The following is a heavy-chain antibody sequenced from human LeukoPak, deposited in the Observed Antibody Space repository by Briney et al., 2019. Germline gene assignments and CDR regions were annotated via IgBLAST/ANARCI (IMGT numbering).Heavy chain of an antibody. V-gene: IGHV4-4*07. CDR3: ARSPLYSSGWVFDY. CDR2: IHTSGST. J-gene: IGHJ4*02. D-gene: IGHD6-19*01. Sequence: SETLSLTCTVSGDSITSYYWSWTRQPAGKGLEWIGRIHTSGSTNYNPALKSRVTMSVDTSKNQFSLKLSSVIAADTAVYYCARSPLYSSGWVFDYWGQGTLVTVSS. CDR1: GDSITSYY.